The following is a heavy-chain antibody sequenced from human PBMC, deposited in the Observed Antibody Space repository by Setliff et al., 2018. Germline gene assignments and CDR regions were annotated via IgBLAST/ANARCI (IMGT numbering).Heavy chain of an antibody. V-gene: IGHV4-61*09. CDR2: IYSSGST. CDR3: ARDLYSSSSGGFYYYYYYMGV. D-gene: IGHD6-6*01. Sequence: SETLSLTCTVSGGSISSGSYYWSWIRQPAGKGLEWIGHIYSSGSTNYNPSLKSRVTISVDRSKNQFSLKLSSVIAADTAVYYCARDLYSSSSGGFYYYYYYMGVWGKGTTVTVS. CDR1: GGSISSGSYY. J-gene: IGHJ6*03.